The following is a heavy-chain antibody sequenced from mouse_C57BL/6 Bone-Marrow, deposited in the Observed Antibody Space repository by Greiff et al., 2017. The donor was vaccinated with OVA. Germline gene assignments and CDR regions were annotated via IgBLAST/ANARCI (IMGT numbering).Heavy chain of an antibody. V-gene: IGHV3-3*01. CDR2: TFYSGIT. CDR1: GFSINSDCY. D-gene: IGHD1-1*01. CDR3: ARDYGSSYGYFDV. Sequence: EVQLQESGPSLVRPSQTLSLTCTVTGFSINSDCYWIWIRQFPGNKLEYIGYTFYSGITYYNPSLESRTYITRDTSKNQFSLKLSSVTTEDTATYYGARDYGSSYGYFDVWGTGTTVTVSS. J-gene: IGHJ1*03.